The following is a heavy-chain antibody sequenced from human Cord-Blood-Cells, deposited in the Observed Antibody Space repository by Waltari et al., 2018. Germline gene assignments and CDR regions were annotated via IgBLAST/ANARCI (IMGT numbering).Heavy chain of an antibody. CDR3: ARGGDYSNAFDI. CDR1: GLPFSSLW. V-gene: IGHV3-74*01. Sequence: EVQLVESGGGLVQPGGSLRLSCAASGLPFSSLWMHWVRQAPGKGLVWVARINSDGSSTSYADSVKGRFTISRDNAKNTLYLQMNSLRAEDTAVYYCARGGDYSNAFDIWGQGTMVTVSS. CDR2: INSDGSST. D-gene: IGHD4-4*01. J-gene: IGHJ3*02.